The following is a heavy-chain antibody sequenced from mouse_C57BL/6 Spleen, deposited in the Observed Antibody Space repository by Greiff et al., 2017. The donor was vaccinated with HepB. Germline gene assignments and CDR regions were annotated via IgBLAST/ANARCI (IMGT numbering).Heavy chain of an antibody. CDR2: INPNNGGT. V-gene: IGHV1-26*01. CDR3: AREGYYGSSVY. CDR1: GYTFTDYY. Sequence: EVQLQQSGPELVKPGASVKISCKASGYTFTDYYMNWVKQSHGKSLEWIGDINPNNGGTSYNQKFKGKATLTVDKSSSTAYMELRSLTSEDSAVYYCAREGYYGSSVYWGQGTTLTVSS. D-gene: IGHD1-1*01. J-gene: IGHJ2*01.